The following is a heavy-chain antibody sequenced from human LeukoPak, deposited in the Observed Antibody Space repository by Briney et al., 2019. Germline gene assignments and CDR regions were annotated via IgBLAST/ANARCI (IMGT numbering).Heavy chain of an antibody. D-gene: IGHD3-16*01. V-gene: IGHV3-23*01. CDR2: IGGRGDTT. CDR1: GFTFSTYA. CDR3: AKDRVSPGFNSFDP. J-gene: IGHJ5*02. Sequence: GGSLRLSCAASGFTFSTYAMSWVRQAPGKGLEWVSAIGGRGDTTYYADSVKGRFTISRDNSKSTVFLQMNSLRTEDTAVYYCAKDRVSPGFNSFDPWGQGTLVTVSS.